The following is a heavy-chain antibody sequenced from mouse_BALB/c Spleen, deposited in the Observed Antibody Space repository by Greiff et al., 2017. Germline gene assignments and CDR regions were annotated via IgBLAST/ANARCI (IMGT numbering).Heavy chain of an antibody. Sequence: VQLQESGAELAKPGASVKMSCKASGYTFTSYWMHWVKQRPGQGLEWIGYINPSTGYTEYNQKFKDKATLTADKSSSTAYMQLSSLTSEDSAVYYCARKDYGSSPYAMDYWGQGTSVTVSS. CDR2: INPSTGYT. J-gene: IGHJ4*01. D-gene: IGHD1-1*01. CDR1: GYTFTSYW. V-gene: IGHV1-7*01. CDR3: ARKDYGSSPYAMDY.